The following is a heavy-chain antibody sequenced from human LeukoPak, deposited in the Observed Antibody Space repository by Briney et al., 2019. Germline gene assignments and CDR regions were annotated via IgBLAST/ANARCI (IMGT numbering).Heavy chain of an antibody. D-gene: IGHD3-10*01. CDR3: ARYGVESPHRNWFDP. J-gene: IGHJ5*02. Sequence: SETLSLTCTVPGGSISSYYWSWIRQPPGKGLEWIGYIYYSGSTSYNPSLKSRVTISVDTSKNQFALKLSSVTAADTAVYYCARYGVESPHRNWFDPWGQGTLVTVSS. CDR2: IYYSGST. CDR1: GGSISSYY. V-gene: IGHV4-59*01.